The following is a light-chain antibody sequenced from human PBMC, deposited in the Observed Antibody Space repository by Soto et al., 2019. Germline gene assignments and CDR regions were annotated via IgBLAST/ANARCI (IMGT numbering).Light chain of an antibody. CDR1: SSDVGAYDY. CDR3: CSSAGSNIVPYV. Sequence: QSALTQPPSASGSPGQSVTISCTGTSSDVGAYDYVSWYQQHPGKAPKLMIYEINNRPSGVPYRFSGSKSGNTASLTVSGLQAEDEADYYYCSSAGSNIVPYVFGGGTKLTVL. V-gene: IGLV2-8*01. J-gene: IGLJ2*01. CDR2: EIN.